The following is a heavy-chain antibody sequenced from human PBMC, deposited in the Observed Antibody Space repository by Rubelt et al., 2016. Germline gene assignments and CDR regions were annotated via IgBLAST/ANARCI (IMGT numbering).Heavy chain of an antibody. V-gene: IGHV4-39*01. J-gene: IGHJ4*02. D-gene: IGHD3-3*01. CDR1: GGSISSSSYY. CDR3: ARKGLRFLEWLSIFDY. CDR2: IYYSGST. Sequence: QLQLQESGPGLVKPSETLSLTCTVSGGSISSSSYYWGWIRQPPGKGLQWIGSIYYSGSTYYNTALKRWVTIYLEPSKNQFSLKLRSVTAADTAVYYCARKGLRFLEWLSIFDYWGQGTLVTVSS.